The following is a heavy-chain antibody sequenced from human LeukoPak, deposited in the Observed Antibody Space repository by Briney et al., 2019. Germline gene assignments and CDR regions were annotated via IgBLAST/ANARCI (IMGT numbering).Heavy chain of an antibody. CDR1: GFTFPSYA. D-gene: IGHD5-18*01. V-gene: IGHV3-21*01. Sequence: GGSLRLSCAASGFTFPSYAMSWVRQAPGKGLEWVSSISSTSYIYYADSVKGRFTISRDNAKNSVYLQMNSLRAEDTAVYYCARDTAMVKFDPWGQGTLVTVSS. CDR3: ARDTAMVKFDP. CDR2: ISSTSYI. J-gene: IGHJ5*02.